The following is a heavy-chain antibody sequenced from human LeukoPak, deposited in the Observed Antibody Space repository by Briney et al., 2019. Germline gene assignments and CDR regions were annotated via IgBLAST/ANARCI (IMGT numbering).Heavy chain of an antibody. CDR3: ARARYKAPVADAYFDY. J-gene: IGHJ4*02. V-gene: IGHV1-46*01. Sequence: GASVKVSCKASGYTFTSYYMHWVRQAPGRGLEWMGIINPSGGSTSYAQKFQGRVTMTRDTSTSTVYMELSSLRSEDTAVYYCARARYKAPVADAYFDYWGQGTLVTVSS. CDR1: GYTFTSYY. D-gene: IGHD1-14*01. CDR2: INPSGGST.